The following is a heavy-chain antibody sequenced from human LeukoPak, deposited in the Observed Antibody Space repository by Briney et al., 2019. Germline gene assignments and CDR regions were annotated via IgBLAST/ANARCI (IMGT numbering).Heavy chain of an antibody. CDR3: AILEFSIAAAGTGGDY. CDR1: GYTFTSYD. D-gene: IGHD6-13*01. V-gene: IGHV1-8*01. Sequence: ASVKVSCKASGYTFTSYDINWVRQATRQGLEWMGWMNPNSGNTGYAQKFQGRVTMTRNTSISTAYMELSSLRSEDTAVYYCAILEFSIAAAGTGGDYWGQGTLVTVSS. J-gene: IGHJ4*02. CDR2: MNPNSGNT.